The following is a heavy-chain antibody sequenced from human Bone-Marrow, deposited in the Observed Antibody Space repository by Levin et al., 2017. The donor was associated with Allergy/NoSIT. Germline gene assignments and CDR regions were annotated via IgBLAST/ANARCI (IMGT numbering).Heavy chain of an antibody. V-gene: IGHV4-31*02. CDR1: GDSMNSGAYY. CDR3: ARSPSMAYFDY. D-gene: IGHD5-24*01. J-gene: IGHJ4*02. Sequence: SPTLSLTCSVSGDSMNSGAYYWSWLRQHPGKGLEWIGYISYTGSAFYNPSLRSRVSIFIDTSDKQFSLKVKSVTAADTAIYYCARSPSMAYFDYWGKGTLVTVSS. CDR2: ISYTGSA.